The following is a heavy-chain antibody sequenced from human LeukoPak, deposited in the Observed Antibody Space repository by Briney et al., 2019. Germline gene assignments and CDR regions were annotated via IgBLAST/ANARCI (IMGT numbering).Heavy chain of an antibody. CDR1: GGSISSYY. CDR3: ARVEIGTRADYYYYGMDA. CDR2: IYYSGST. V-gene: IGHV4-59*01. D-gene: IGHD1-1*01. Sequence: PSETLSLTCTVSGGSISSYYWSWIRQPPGKGLEWIGYIYYSGSTNYNPSLKSRVTISVDTSKNQFSLKLSSVTAADTAVYYCARVEIGTRADYYYYGMDAWGQGTTVTVSS. J-gene: IGHJ6*02.